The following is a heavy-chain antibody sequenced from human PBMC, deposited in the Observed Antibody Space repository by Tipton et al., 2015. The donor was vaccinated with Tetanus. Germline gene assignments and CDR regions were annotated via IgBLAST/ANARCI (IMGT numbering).Heavy chain of an antibody. CDR3: ARATSTGPAYNWFDP. V-gene: IGHV4-30-4*01. CDR2: MYYSGTT. J-gene: IGHJ5*02. Sequence: TLSLTCTVSGDSLSNGDYYWSWIRQPPGKGLQWIGYMYYSGTTHYNPSLKSRVTISIDRSKNQLSLKLTSVTAADTAVYYCARATSTGPAYNWFDPWGQGTLVTVSS. D-gene: IGHD2-8*02. CDR1: GDSLSNGDYY.